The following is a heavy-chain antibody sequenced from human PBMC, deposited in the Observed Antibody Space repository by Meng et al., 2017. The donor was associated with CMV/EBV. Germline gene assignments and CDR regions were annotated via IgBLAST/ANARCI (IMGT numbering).Heavy chain of an antibody. CDR3: ARDTMMIMSFDH. V-gene: IGHV1-18*01. D-gene: IGHD3-22*01. J-gene: IGHJ4*02. CDR2: ISGYNDNT. CDR1: GYTFTHHG. Sequence: QVQLVQSGAEVRKTGASVNVSCKASGYTFTHHGISWVRQAPGQGLEWMVWISGYNDNTKYARHLQGRVTMTTDTSTNTAYMELRSLRSDDTAIYYCARDTMMIMSFDHLGPGTLVTVSS.